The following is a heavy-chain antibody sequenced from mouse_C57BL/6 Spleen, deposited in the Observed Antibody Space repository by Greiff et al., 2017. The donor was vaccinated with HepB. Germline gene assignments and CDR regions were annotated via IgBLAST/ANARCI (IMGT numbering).Heavy chain of an antibody. V-gene: IGHV5-17*01. CDR3: ARGGIYYDYDAWFAY. Sequence: EVQGVESGGGLVKPGGSLKLSCAASGFTFSDYGMHWVRQAPEKGLEWVAYISSGSSTIYYADTVKGRFTISRDNAKNTLFLQMTSLRSEDTAMYYCARGGIYYDYDAWFAYWGQGTLVTVSA. J-gene: IGHJ3*01. D-gene: IGHD2-4*01. CDR2: ISSGSSTI. CDR1: GFTFSDYG.